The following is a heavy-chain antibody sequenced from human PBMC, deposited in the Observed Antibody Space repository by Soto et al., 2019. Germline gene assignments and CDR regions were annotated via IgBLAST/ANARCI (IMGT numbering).Heavy chain of an antibody. D-gene: IGHD2-2*01. CDR1: GFTFSTYA. CDR2: ISGSAGST. CDR3: AKDAGRYCTSASCSAFPLLDY. Sequence: EVQVLESGGGSVQPGGSLRLSCAASGFTFSTYAMSWVRQAPGKGLEWVSSISGSAGSTYYAESVKGRFTVSRDNSKDTLYLQMNSLRAEDTAVYYCAKDAGRYCTSASCSAFPLLDYWGQGTLVTVSS. V-gene: IGHV3-23*01. J-gene: IGHJ4*02.